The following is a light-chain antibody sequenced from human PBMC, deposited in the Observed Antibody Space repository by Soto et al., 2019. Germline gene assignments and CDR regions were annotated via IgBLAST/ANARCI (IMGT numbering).Light chain of an antibody. CDR3: CSYAGNYNVV. CDR2: DVS. Sequence: QSALTQPRSVSGSPGQSVTISCTGTSSDVGGYNYVSWYQHHPGKAPKFMIYDVSKRPSGVPDRFSGSKSGNTASLTISGLQTEDEADYYCCSYAGNYNVVFRGGTKLTVL. CDR1: SSDVGGYNY. V-gene: IGLV2-11*01. J-gene: IGLJ2*01.